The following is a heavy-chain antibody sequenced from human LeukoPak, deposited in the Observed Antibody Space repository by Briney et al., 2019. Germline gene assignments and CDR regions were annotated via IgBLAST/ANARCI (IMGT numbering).Heavy chain of an antibody. V-gene: IGHV4-59*01. CDR1: GGSISSYY. D-gene: IGHD6-6*01. Sequence: SETLSLTCTVSGGSISSYYWSWIRQPPGKGLEWILYIYYSGSTNYNPSLKSRVTISVDTSKNQFALKLSSVTAADTAVYYCARSIAGKRDAFDIWGQGTMVTVSS. J-gene: IGHJ3*02. CDR2: IYYSGST. CDR3: ARSIAGKRDAFDI.